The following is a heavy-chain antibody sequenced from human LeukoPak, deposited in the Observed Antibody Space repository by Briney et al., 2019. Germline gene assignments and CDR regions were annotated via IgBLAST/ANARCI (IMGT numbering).Heavy chain of an antibody. D-gene: IGHD6-19*01. Sequence: GASVKVSCKASGYTFTGYYMHWVRQAPGQGLEWMGWINPNSGGTNYAQKFQGRVTMTRDTSISTAYMELSSLRSEDTAVYYCARDSSGWHYFDYWGQGTLVTVSS. J-gene: IGHJ4*02. CDR1: GYTFTGYY. CDR2: INPNSGGT. V-gene: IGHV1-2*02. CDR3: ARDSSGWHYFDY.